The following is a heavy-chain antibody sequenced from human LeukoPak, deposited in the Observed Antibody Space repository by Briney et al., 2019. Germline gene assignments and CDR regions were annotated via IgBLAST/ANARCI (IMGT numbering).Heavy chain of an antibody. CDR3: ARGLKLTY. J-gene: IGHJ4*02. CDR1: GGSFSGYY. CDR2: INHSGST. V-gene: IGHV4-34*01. D-gene: IGHD3-10*01. Sequence: SETLSLTCAVYGGSFSGYYWSWIRQPPGKGLEWIGEINHSGSTNYNPSLKSRVTISVDTSKNQFSLKLSSVTAADTAVYYCARGLKLTYWGQGTLVTVSS.